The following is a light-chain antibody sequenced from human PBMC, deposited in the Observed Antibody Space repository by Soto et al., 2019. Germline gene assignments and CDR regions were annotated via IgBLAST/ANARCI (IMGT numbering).Light chain of an antibody. V-gene: IGKV3-15*01. CDR1: QNVLSD. CDR2: GAT. Sequence: EILLTQSPATLSVSPGETATLSCRASQNVLSDLAWYQQKPGQAPRLLVYGATTRATDAPAKFRGSGSGTEFRLTISSLQSEDVATYYCQQYRGWPRTLGQGTKVDIK. J-gene: IGKJ1*01. CDR3: QQYRGWPRT.